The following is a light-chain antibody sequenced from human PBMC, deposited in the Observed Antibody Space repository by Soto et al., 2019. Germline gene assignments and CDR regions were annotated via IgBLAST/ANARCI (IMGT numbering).Light chain of an antibody. Sequence: EKVMTQSPAALSVSPGARATLSCRASQSVNINFAWYQRKPGQAPRLLLSGASTRATGIPARFSGSASGTEFTLSVSSLQSECDAVYYCQQYNDGPLTFGGGPQVEIK. CDR1: QSVNIN. CDR2: GAS. CDR3: QQYNDGPLT. J-gene: IGKJ4*01. V-gene: IGKV3-15*01.